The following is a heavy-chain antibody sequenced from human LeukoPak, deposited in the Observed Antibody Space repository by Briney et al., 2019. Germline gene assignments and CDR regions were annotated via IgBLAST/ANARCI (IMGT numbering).Heavy chain of an antibody. CDR3: TGNYYGSGSYADFDY. J-gene: IGHJ4*02. CDR2: IYHSGST. V-gene: IGHV4-4*02. CDR1: GGSISSSNW. Sequence: PSGTLSLTCAVSGGSISSSNWWSWVRQPPGKGLEWIGEIYHSGSTNYNPSLKSRVTISVDKSKNQFSLKLSSVTAAGTAVYYCTGNYYGSGSYADFDYWGQGTLVTVSS. D-gene: IGHD3-10*01.